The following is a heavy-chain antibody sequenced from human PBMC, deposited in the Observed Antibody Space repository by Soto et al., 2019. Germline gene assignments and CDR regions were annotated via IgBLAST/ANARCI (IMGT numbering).Heavy chain of an antibody. D-gene: IGHD3-16*01. CDR1: GYSFTSYW. V-gene: IGHV5-10-1*01. CDR2: IDPSDSLT. Sequence: PGESLKIFCKGSGYSFTSYWISWVRQMPGKGVEWMGRIDPSDSLTNYSPSFQGHVTISADKSISTAYLQWSSLKASDTAMYYCARWGCYGMDVWGQGTTVTVSS. J-gene: IGHJ6*02. CDR3: ARWGCYGMDV.